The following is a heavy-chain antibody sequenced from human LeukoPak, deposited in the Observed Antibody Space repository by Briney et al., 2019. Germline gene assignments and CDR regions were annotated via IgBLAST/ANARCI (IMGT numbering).Heavy chain of an antibody. D-gene: IGHD3-22*01. Sequence: GGSLRLSCAASGFTFSSYGMDWVRQAPGKGLEWVAVIWYDGSNKYYADSVKGRFTISRDNSKNTLYLQMNSLRPEDTAVYYCAKSQNYYDNSGYNYLVYWGQGNLVTVSS. CDR1: GFTFSSYG. V-gene: IGHV3-30*02. CDR2: IWYDGSNK. J-gene: IGHJ4*02. CDR3: AKSQNYYDNSGYNYLVY.